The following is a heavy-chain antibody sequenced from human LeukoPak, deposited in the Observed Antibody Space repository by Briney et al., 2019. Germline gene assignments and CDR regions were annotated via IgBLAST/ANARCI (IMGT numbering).Heavy chain of an antibody. CDR1: GFIFSSYA. J-gene: IGHJ4*02. D-gene: IGHD6-19*01. Sequence: GGSLRLSCAASGFIFSSYAMSWVRQAPGKGLEGVTAISGSGGSTYYADSVKGRFTISRDNSKNTLYLQMNSLRAEDTAVYYCAKGYSSGWLSFCDYWGQGTLVTVSS. CDR2: ISGSGGST. V-gene: IGHV3-23*01. CDR3: AKGYSSGWLSFCDY.